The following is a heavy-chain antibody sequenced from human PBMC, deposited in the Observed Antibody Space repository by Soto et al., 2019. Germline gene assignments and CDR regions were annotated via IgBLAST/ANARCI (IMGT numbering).Heavy chain of an antibody. CDR1: GGSISSGDYY. V-gene: IGHV4-30-4*01. J-gene: IGHJ6*02. Sequence: TLSLTCTVSGGSISSGDYYWSWIRQPPGKGLEWIGYIYYSGSTYYNPSLKSRVTISVDTSKNQFSLKLSSVTAADTAVYYCARDIATLVGYYYGMDVWGQGTTVTVSS. D-gene: IGHD1-26*01. CDR2: IYYSGST. CDR3: ARDIATLVGYYYGMDV.